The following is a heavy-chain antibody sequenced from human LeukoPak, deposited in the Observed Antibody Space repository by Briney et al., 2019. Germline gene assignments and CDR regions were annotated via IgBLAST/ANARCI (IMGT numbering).Heavy chain of an antibody. J-gene: IGHJ6*03. CDR3: ARVYGSGKEIPGFDVYMDV. CDR2: IYHSGST. D-gene: IGHD3-10*01. V-gene: IGHV4-30-2*01. Sequence: NASETLSLTCTVSGGSISSGGYYWSWIRQPPGKGLEWIGYIYHSGSTYYNPSLKSRVTISVDRSKNQFSLKLSSVTAADTAVYYCARVYGSGKEIPGFDVYMDVWGKGTTVTASS. CDR1: GGSISSGGYY.